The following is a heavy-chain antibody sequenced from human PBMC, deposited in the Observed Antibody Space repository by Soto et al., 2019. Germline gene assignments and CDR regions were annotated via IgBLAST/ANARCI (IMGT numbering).Heavy chain of an antibody. V-gene: IGHV3-74*01. CDR2: VNDDGSST. Sequence: VESGGGLVQPGGSLRLSCASSGFTFSRHCMHWVRQAPGKGLVWVARVNDDGSSTAYGDSVRGRFTISRDNANNTLYLQMDSLKTADTAVYYCARDIITASGGPNWYFDLWGRGTLVTVSS. J-gene: IGHJ2*01. CDR1: GFTFSRHC. D-gene: IGHD3-10*01. CDR3: ARDIITASGGPNWYFDL.